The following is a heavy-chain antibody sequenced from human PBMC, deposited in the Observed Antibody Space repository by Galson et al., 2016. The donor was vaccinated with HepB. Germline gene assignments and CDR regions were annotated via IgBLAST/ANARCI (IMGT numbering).Heavy chain of an antibody. J-gene: IGHJ4*02. CDR1: GYSISSGYN. CDR3: ARSTGITRFDY. CDR2: IYHSGST. V-gene: IGHV4-38-2*02. Sequence: SETLSLTCNVSGYSISSGYNWAWIRQSPGKGFEWIGSIYHSGSTYHSPSLKSRVTFSADTSKNQFSLKINSVTAADTAIYYCARSTGITRFDYWGQGTLVTVSS. D-gene: IGHD3-3*01.